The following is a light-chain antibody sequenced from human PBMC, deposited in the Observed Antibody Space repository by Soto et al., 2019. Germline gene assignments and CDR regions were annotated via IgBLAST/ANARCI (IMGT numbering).Light chain of an antibody. V-gene: IGLV1-47*01. CDR1: SFNIGTNL. Sequence: QSVLTQPPSASGTPGQRVTISCSGSSFNIGTNLVYWYQQLPGTAPQVLIYRNNQRPSGVPDRFSGAKSGTSASLAISGLRSEDEADYYCAAWDDSLSGYVFGTGTKVTVL. CDR2: RNN. CDR3: AAWDDSLSGYV. J-gene: IGLJ1*01.